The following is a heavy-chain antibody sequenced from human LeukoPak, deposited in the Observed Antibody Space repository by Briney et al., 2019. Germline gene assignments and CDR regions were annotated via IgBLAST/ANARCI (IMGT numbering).Heavy chain of an antibody. CDR1: GGSISSGDYY. Sequence: MPSETLSLTCTVSGGSISSGDYYWSWIRQPPGKGLEWVGYIYYSGTTNYNPSLKSRVTISVDTSKNQFSLKLSSVTAADTAVYYCARDRVRGNSNPYFDYWGQGTLVTVSS. V-gene: IGHV4-61*08. CDR2: IYYSGTT. D-gene: IGHD4-11*01. J-gene: IGHJ4*02. CDR3: ARDRVRGNSNPYFDY.